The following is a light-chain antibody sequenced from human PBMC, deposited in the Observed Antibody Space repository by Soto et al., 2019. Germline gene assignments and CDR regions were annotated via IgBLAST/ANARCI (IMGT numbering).Light chain of an antibody. CDR3: QQTYSSSWT. V-gene: IGKV1-5*01. J-gene: IGKJ1*01. CDR1: QSINSW. CDR2: DAS. Sequence: DIQMTQSPSTLSASVGDRVTITCRASQSINSWLAWYQQKPGKAPKLLIYDASSLASGVPSRFSGSGSGTDFTLTVSSLQPEDFATYYCQQTYSSSWTFGQGTKVEIK.